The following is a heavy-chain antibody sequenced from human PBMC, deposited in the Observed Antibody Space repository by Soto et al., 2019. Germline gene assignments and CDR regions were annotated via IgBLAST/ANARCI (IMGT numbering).Heavy chain of an antibody. D-gene: IGHD4-17*01. CDR3: ARDLYRDYGGYYFDY. CDR2: ISSNGGST. V-gene: IGHV3-64*04. J-gene: IGHJ4*02. Sequence: PGGSLRLSCSASGFTFSSYAMHWVRQAPGKGLEYVSAISSNGGSTYYADSVKGRFTISRDNAKNLLYLQMNSLRAEDTAVYYCARDLYRDYGGYYFDYWGQGTLVTVSS. CDR1: GFTFSSYA.